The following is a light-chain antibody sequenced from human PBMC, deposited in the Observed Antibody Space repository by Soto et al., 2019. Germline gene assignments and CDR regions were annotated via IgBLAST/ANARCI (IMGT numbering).Light chain of an antibody. Sequence: QSALTQPPSASGSPGQSVTISCTGTSSDVGGYNYVSWYQQHPGKAPKLMIYEVSKRPSGVPDRFSGSKSRNTASLTVSGLQADDDADYYCSSYAGSNNFPYVFGTGTKLTVL. J-gene: IGLJ1*01. CDR3: SSYAGSNNFPYV. V-gene: IGLV2-8*01. CDR1: SSDVGGYNY. CDR2: EVS.